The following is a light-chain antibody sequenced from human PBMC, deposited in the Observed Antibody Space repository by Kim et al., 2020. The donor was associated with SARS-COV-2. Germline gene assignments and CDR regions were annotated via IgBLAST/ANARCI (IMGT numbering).Light chain of an antibody. J-gene: IGLJ3*02. Sequence: ALGQTVRSTCQGDSLRSYYASWYQQKPGQAPVLVIYGKNNRPSGIPDRVSGSSSGNTASLTITGAQAEDEADYYCNSRDSSGNHWVFGGGTQLTVL. CDR2: GKN. CDR3: NSRDSSGNHWV. CDR1: SLRSYY. V-gene: IGLV3-19*01.